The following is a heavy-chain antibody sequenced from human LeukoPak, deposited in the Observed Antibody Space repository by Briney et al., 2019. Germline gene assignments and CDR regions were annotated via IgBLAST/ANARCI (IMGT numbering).Heavy chain of an antibody. Sequence: GRSLRLSCTASGFTFGDYAINWFRQAPGKGLEWVGFIRSKAYGGTTEYAASVKGRFTISRDDSKSIAYLQMNSLKTEDTAVYYCTRDRGSGARIGPDAFDIWGQGTMVTVSS. V-gene: IGHV3-49*03. J-gene: IGHJ3*02. CDR1: GFTFGDYA. CDR2: IRSKAYGGTT. D-gene: IGHD2-15*01. CDR3: TRDRGSGARIGPDAFDI.